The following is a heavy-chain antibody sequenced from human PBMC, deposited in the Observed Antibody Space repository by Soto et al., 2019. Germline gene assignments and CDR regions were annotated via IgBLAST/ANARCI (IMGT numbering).Heavy chain of an antibody. CDR2: ISSSGSTI. CDR3: ARDSSQFYGDYEGDYYYYYYMDV. V-gene: IGHV3-11*01. Sequence: GGSLRLSCAASGFTFSDYYMSWIRQAPGKGLEWVSYISSSGSTIYYADSVKGRFTISRDNAKNSLYLQMNSLRAEDTAVYYCARDSSQFYGDYEGDYYYYYYMDVWGKGTTVTVSS. CDR1: GFTFSDYY. J-gene: IGHJ6*03. D-gene: IGHD4-17*01.